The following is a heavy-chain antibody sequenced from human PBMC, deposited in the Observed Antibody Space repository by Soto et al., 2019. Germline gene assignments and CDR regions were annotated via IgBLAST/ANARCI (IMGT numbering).Heavy chain of an antibody. CDR2: IIPIFGTA. CDR1: GGTFSSYA. D-gene: IGHD3-22*01. V-gene: IGHV1-69*13. CDR3: ASRLRLTYYYDRREHETHGGALDI. Sequence: SVKVSCKASGGTFSSYAISWVRQAPGQGLEWMGGIIPIFGTANYAQKFQGRVTITADESTSTAYMELSRLRSEDTAVYYCASRLRLTYYYDRREHETHGGALDIWGQGTMVTVSS. J-gene: IGHJ3*02.